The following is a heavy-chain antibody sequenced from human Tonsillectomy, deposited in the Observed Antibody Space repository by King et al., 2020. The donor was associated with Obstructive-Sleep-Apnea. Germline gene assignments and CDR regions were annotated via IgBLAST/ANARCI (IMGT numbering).Heavy chain of an antibody. CDR1: GFSLTTTQMG. D-gene: IGHD3-22*01. Sequence: TLKESGPTLVKPTQTLTLTCTFSGFSLTTTQMGVGWIRQPPGKALDWLALIYWDDDKRYNPTLKTKLTITKDTYRNQVVLTMTNMDPVDTATYYCAHPNSGYFYYFDYWGPGTLVTVSS. V-gene: IGHV2-5*02. CDR3: AHPNSGYFYYFDY. CDR2: IYWDDDK. J-gene: IGHJ4*02.